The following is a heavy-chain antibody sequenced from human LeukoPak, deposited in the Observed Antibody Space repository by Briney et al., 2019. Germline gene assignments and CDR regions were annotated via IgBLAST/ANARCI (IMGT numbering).Heavy chain of an antibody. CDR2: FDPEDGET. D-gene: IGHD1-1*01. J-gene: IGHJ4*02. V-gene: IGHV1-24*01. Sequence: ASVKVSCKVSGYTLTELSMHWVRQAPGKGLEWMGGFDPEDGETIYAQKFQGRVTMTRNTSISTAYMELSSLRSEDTAVYYCARGGSTGTLDYWGQGTLVTVSS. CDR3: ARGGSTGTLDY. CDR1: GYTLTELS.